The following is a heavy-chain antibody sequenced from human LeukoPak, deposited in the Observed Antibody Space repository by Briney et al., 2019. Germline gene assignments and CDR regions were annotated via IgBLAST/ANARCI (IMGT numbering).Heavy chain of an antibody. D-gene: IGHD6-13*01. CDR1: GGSFSDYY. CDR2: INHSGIT. CDR3: ARTFSAGDTVLNY. J-gene: IGHJ4*02. V-gene: IGHV4-34*01. Sequence: SETLSLTCAVYGGSFSDYYWTWIRQPPGKGLEWIGEINHSGITNCNPSLKSRVTISVDTSKNQFSLKVTSVIAADTAVYYCARTFSAGDTVLNYWGRGKRVTVSS.